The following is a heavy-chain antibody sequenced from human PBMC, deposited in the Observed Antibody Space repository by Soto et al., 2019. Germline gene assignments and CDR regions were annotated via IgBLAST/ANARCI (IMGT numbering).Heavy chain of an antibody. Sequence: ASVKVSCKASGYTFTSYGTSWVRQAPGQGLEWMGWISAYNGNTNYAQKLQGRVTMTTDTSTSTAYMELRSLRSDDTAVYYCARRRSSSSNNYYYYYGMDVWGRGTTVTVSS. CDR1: GYTFTSYG. CDR2: ISAYNGNT. CDR3: ARRRSSSSNNYYYYYGMDV. D-gene: IGHD6-6*01. V-gene: IGHV1-18*04. J-gene: IGHJ6*02.